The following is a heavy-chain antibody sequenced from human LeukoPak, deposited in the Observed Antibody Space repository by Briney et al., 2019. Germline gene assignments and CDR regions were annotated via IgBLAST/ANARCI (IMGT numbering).Heavy chain of an antibody. V-gene: IGHV3-23*01. J-gene: IGHJ4*02. D-gene: IGHD6-19*01. Sequence: GGSLRLSCAASGFTFSSYVMSWVRQAPGKGLEWVSAISGSGGSTYYADSVKGRFTISRDNSKNTLYLQMNSLRAEDTAVYYCAKGRTPYSSGWYFDYWGQGTLVTVSS. CDR3: AKGRTPYSSGWYFDY. CDR2: ISGSGGST. CDR1: GFTFSSYV.